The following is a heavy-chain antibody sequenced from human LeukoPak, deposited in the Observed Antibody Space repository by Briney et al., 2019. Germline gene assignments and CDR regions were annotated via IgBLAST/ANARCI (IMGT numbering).Heavy chain of an antibody. CDR3: ARALRRNIGSGWYRLDY. J-gene: IGHJ4*02. CDR2: IYYSGST. V-gene: IGHV4-61*10. Sequence: SETLSLTCTVSGGSISSGSYYWSWIRQPAGKGLEWIGYIYYSGSTNYNPPLKSRVTISVDTSKNQFSLKLSSVTAADTAVYYCARALRRNIGSGWYRLDYWGQGTLVTVSS. CDR1: GGSISSGSYY. D-gene: IGHD6-19*01.